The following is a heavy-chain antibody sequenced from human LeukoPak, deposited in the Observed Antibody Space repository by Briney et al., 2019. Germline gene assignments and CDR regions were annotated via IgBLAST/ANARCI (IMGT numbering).Heavy chain of an antibody. CDR1: GFTFSSYS. CDR2: ISSSSSYV. V-gene: IGHV3-21*01. D-gene: IGHD2-2*01. Sequence: GGSLRLSCAASGFTFSSYSMNWVRQAPGKWLEWVSSISSSSSYVYYADSLKGRFTISRDNAKNSLYLQMNSLRAEDTAVYYCARDRIVVVPAAMVFDPWGQGTLVTVSS. J-gene: IGHJ5*02. CDR3: ARDRIVVVPAAMVFDP.